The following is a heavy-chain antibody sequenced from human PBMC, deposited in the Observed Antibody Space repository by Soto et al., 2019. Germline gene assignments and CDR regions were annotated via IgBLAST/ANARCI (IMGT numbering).Heavy chain of an antibody. CDR3: ARDNGIAGSFDP. Sequence: PGGSLRLSCAASGFTFRSHSMNWVRQPPGKGLEWVSYISISSRTIYYADSVKGRFTISRDDAKNSLYLQMNSLRDEDTSVYYCARDNGIAGSFDPWGQGTLVTVSS. J-gene: IGHJ5*02. CDR2: ISISSRTI. D-gene: IGHD6-13*01. CDR1: GFTFRSHS. V-gene: IGHV3-48*02.